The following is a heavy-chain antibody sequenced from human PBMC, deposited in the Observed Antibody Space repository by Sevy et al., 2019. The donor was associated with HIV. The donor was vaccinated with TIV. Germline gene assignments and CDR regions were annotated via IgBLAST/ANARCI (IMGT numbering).Heavy chain of an antibody. Sequence: GGSLRLSCAASGFSFGDYDMHWVRQLSGKGLEWVSSIGTAGDTYYLGSVEGRFTISRENATNSVYLQMRSLRAGDTATYHCVRGSPSGSEILLGSDIADDWYFALWGRGTLVTDSS. CDR1: GFSFGDYD. D-gene: IGHD3-10*01. CDR3: VRGSPSGSEILLGSDIADDWYFAL. J-gene: IGHJ2*01. CDR2: IGTAGDT. V-gene: IGHV3-13*01.